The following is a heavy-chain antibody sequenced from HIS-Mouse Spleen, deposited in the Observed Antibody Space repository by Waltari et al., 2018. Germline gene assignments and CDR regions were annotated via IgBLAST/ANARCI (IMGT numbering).Heavy chain of an antibody. D-gene: IGHD3-16*01. Sequence: QVQLVESGGGVVQPGRSLRLSCAASGFTFSSYGMPWVGQAPGKGLEWVAVIWYDGSNKYYADSVKGRFTISRDNSKNTLYLQMNSLRAEDTAVYYCARVTLAGGFDPWGQGTLVTVSS. CDR3: ARVTLAGGFDP. J-gene: IGHJ5*02. CDR2: IWYDGSNK. V-gene: IGHV3-33*01. CDR1: GFTFSSYG.